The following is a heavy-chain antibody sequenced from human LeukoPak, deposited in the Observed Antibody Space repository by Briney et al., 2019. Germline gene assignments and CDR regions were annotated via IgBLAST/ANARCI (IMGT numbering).Heavy chain of an antibody. D-gene: IGHD5-18*01. J-gene: IGHJ3*02. CDR1: GYNFRNYG. CDR2: ITAGNGNT. V-gene: IGHV1-18*01. CDR3: ARDSARGYSYGYNAFDI. Sequence: ASVKVSCKASGYNFRNYGIGWVRQAPRQGLEWMGWITAGNGNTNYAQKVQGRVTMSTDTSTSTAYMELRSLRSDDTAVYFCARDSARGYSYGYNAFDIWGQGTMVTVSS.